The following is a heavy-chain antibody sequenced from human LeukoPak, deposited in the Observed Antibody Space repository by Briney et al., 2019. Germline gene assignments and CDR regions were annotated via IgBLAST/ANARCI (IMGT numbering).Heavy chain of an antibody. Sequence: SETLSLTCTVSGGSISSYYWSWIRQPPGKGLEWIGYIYYSGSTNYNPSLKSRVTISVDTSKNQFSLKLSSVTAADTAVYYCARGDDRYSTSSWFDPWGQGTLVTVSS. CDR3: ARGDDRYSTSSWFDP. J-gene: IGHJ5*02. CDR2: IYYSGST. CDR1: GGSISSYY. D-gene: IGHD6-13*01. V-gene: IGHV4-59*12.